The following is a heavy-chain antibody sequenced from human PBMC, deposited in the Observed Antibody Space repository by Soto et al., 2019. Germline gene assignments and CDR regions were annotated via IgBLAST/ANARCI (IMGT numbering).Heavy chain of an antibody. V-gene: IGHV3-11*01. CDR3: AREAGKYDDDYYDLYV. D-gene: IGHD6-13*01. CDR2: ISSSGSTI. CDR1: GFTFSDYY. Sequence: QVQLVESGGGLVKPGGSLRLSCAASGFTFSDYYMSWIRQAPGKGLEWVSSISSSGSTIYYADSVKGRITISRDNAKNSLYLPMNSLRAEDTGVYYWAREAGKYDDDYYDLYVWGQGTTVTVSS. J-gene: IGHJ6*02.